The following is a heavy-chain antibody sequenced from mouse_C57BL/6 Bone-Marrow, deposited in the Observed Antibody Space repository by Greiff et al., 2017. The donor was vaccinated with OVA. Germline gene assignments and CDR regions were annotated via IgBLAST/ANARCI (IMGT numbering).Heavy chain of an antibody. CDR3: ARDDYYDYDAFAY. Sequence: EVQGVESGGGLVKPGGSLKLSCAASGFTFSSYAMSWVRQTPEKRLEWVATISDGGSYTYYPDNVKGRFTISRDNAKNNLYLQMSHLKSEDTAMDYGARDDYYDYDAFAYWGQGTLVTVSA. CDR2: ISDGGSYT. CDR1: GFTFSSYA. J-gene: IGHJ3*01. V-gene: IGHV5-4*01. D-gene: IGHD2-4*01.